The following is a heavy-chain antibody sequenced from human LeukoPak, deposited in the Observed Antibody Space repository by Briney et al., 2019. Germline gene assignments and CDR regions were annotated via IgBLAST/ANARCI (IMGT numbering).Heavy chain of an antibody. CDR1: GYTFTGYY. J-gene: IGHJ4*02. V-gene: IGHV1-2*02. CDR3: ARDYSPGDGELGTKDQYYFDY. Sequence: ASVKVSCKASGYTFTGYYMHWVRQAPGQGLEWMGWINPNSGGTNYAQKFQGRVTMTRDTSISTAYMELSRLRSDDTAVYYCARDYSPGDGELGTKDQYYFDYWGQGTLVTVSS. D-gene: IGHD1-7*01. CDR2: INPNSGGT.